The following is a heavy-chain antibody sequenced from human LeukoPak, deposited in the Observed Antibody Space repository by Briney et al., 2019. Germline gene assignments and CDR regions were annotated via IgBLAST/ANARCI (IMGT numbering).Heavy chain of an antibody. V-gene: IGHV3-13*04. J-gene: IGHJ2*01. D-gene: IGHD5-18*01. CDR2: VSTTDDT. Sequence: PGGSLRLSCAGSGFTFRSYDMHWVRQVTGKGLEWVSGVSTTDDTYYSGSVKGRFTISRENAKNSLYLQMNRLRVGDTAIYYCVRDAFAYGYGWYFDLWGRGTLVTVSS. CDR3: VRDAFAYGYGWYFDL. CDR1: GFTFRSYD.